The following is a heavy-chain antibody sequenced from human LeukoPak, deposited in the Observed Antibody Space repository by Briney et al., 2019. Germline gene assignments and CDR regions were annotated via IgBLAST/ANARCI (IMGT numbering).Heavy chain of an antibody. J-gene: IGHJ4*02. CDR2: IYYSGST. CDR3: ARGGGYDFWSGYYFDY. Sequence: SETLSLTCTVSGGSISNYYWSWIRQPPGKGLEWIGYIYYSGSTSYNPSLKSRVTISVDTSKNQFSLKLSSVTAADTAVYYCARGGGYDFWSGYYFDYWGQGTLVTVSS. CDR1: GGSISNYY. D-gene: IGHD3-3*01. V-gene: IGHV4-59*01.